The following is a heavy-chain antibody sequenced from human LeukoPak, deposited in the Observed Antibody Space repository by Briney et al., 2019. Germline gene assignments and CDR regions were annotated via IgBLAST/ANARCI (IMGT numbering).Heavy chain of an antibody. J-gene: IGHJ4*02. CDR3: AKKMRDLLWFGE. D-gene: IGHD3-10*01. CDR1: GFTFSSYA. Sequence: GGSLRLSCAASGFTFSSYAMSWVRQAPGKGLEWVSAISGSGGSTYYADSVKGRFTITRDNSKNTLYLQMNSLRAEDTAVYYCAKKMRDLLWFGEWGQGTLVTVSS. V-gene: IGHV3-23*01. CDR2: ISGSGGST.